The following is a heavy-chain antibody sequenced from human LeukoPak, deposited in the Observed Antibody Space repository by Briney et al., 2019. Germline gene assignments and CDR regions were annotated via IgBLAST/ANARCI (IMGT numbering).Heavy chain of an antibody. CDR1: GYTFTGYY. D-gene: IGHD3-22*01. Sequence: ASVKVSCKASGYTFTGYYMYWVRQAPGQGLEWMGWINPNSGGTNYAQKFQGRVTMTRDTSISTAYMELSRLRSDDTAVYYCARVVSSGYYYQEPFDYWGQGTLVTVSS. J-gene: IGHJ4*02. CDR3: ARVVSSGYYYQEPFDY. CDR2: INPNSGGT. V-gene: IGHV1-2*02.